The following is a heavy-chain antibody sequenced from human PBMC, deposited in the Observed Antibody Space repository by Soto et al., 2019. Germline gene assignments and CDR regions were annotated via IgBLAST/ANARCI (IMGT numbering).Heavy chain of an antibody. V-gene: IGHV1-18*01. D-gene: IGHD3-3*01. Sequence: ASVKVSCKASGYTFTSYGISWVRQAPGQGLEWMGWISAYNVNTNYAQKLQGRVTMTTDTSTSTAYMELRSLISDDTAVYYCARARGLDYDFWSGYYSQDYYYYYMDVWGKGTTVTVSS. CDR2: ISAYNVNT. CDR1: GYTFTSYG. CDR3: ARARGLDYDFWSGYYSQDYYYYYMDV. J-gene: IGHJ6*03.